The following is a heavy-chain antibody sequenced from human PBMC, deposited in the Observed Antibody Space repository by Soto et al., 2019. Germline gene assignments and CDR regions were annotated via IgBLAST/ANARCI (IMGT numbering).Heavy chain of an antibody. J-gene: IGHJ4*02. CDR2: IYYSGST. D-gene: IGHD3-22*01. CDR1: GGSISSSSYY. CDR3: ARAPRDSSGYPQYYFDY. Sequence: SETLSLTCTVSGGSISSSSYYWSWIRQPPGKGLEWIGYIYYSGSTNYNPSLKSRVTMTRDTSISIAYMELSRLRSDDTAVYYCARAPRDSSGYPQYYFDYWGQGTLVTVSS. V-gene: IGHV4-61*01.